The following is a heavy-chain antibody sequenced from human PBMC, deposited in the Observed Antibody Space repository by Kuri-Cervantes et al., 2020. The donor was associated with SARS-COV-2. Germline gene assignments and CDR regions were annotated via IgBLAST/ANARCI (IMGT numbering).Heavy chain of an antibody. CDR1: GFTFGASD. Sequence: ESLKISCAASGFTFGASDMNWVRQPPGKGLEWIGEINYSGTTNYNPSLKSRVTISVDTSKNQFSLNLTSVTAADTAVYYCARLRRHNNGWFATGYYMDVWGKGTTVTVSS. J-gene: IGHJ6*03. CDR2: INYSGTT. CDR3: ARLRRHNNGWFATGYYMDV. D-gene: IGHD6-19*01. V-gene: IGHV4-34*01.